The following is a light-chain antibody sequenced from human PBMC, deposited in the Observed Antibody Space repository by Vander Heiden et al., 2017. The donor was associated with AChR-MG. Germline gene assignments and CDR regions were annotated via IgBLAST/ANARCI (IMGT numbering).Light chain of an antibody. CDR2: SNN. CDR1: RSNIGSYT. Sequence: QSVLTQPPSAPGSPGQRVTISCSGSRSNIGSYTVNWYQQVPGTAPKLLIFSNNERPSGVPDRCSGSRSGTSASLAISGLQSDDEADYYCAAWDDSLNGHWVFGGGTKLTVL. CDR3: AAWDDSLNGHWV. J-gene: IGLJ3*02. V-gene: IGLV1-44*01.